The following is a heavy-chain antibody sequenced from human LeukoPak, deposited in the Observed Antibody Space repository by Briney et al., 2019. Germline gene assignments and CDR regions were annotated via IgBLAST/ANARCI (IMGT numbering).Heavy chain of an antibody. J-gene: IGHJ4*02. D-gene: IGHD1-26*01. CDR1: GFTFSRDW. Sequence: GGSLRLSCAASGFTFSRDWMSWVRQAPGKGLEWVSSISSSSSYIYYAESVKGRFTVSRDNAKNSVYLQLSSLRAEDTAVYYCARISLLGLVPAVGFNDYWGQGTSVTVSS. V-gene: IGHV3-21*06. CDR2: ISSSSSYI. CDR3: ARISLLGLVPAVGFNDY.